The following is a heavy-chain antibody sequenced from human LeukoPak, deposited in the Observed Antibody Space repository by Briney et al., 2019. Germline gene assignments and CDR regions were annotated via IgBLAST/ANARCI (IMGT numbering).Heavy chain of an antibody. V-gene: IGHV4-38-2*02. CDR3: ARLHYGGNYGYYYYYMDV. Sequence: SETLSLTCTVSGYSISSGYYWGWIRQSPGKGLEWIGSIYHSGSTYYNPSLKSRVTISVDTSKNQFSLKLSSVTAADTAVYYCARLHYGGNYGYYYYYMDVWGKGTTVTISS. D-gene: IGHD4-23*01. CDR1: GYSISSGYY. J-gene: IGHJ6*03. CDR2: IYHSGST.